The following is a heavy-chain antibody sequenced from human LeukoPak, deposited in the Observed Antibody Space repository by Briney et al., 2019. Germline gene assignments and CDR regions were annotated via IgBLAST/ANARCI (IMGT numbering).Heavy chain of an antibody. CDR3: ARGRAQYNRGGPGDY. D-gene: IGHD1-1*01. CDR1: GFTFSSYA. J-gene: IGHJ4*02. Sequence: PGGSLRLSCAASGFTFSSYAMHWVRQAPGKGLEWVAVISYDGSNKYYADSVKGRFTISRDNSKNTLYLQMNSLRAEDTAVYYCARGRAQYNRGGPGDYWGQGTLVTVSS. CDR2: ISYDGSNK. V-gene: IGHV3-30-3*01.